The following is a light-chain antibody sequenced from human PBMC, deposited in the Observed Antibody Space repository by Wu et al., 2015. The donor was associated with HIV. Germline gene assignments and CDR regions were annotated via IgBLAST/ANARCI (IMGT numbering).Light chain of an antibody. CDR3: QQYGSSPFT. J-gene: IGKJ3*01. Sequence: EIVLTQSPGTLSLSPGERATLSCRASQNISSSYLAWYQQKPGQAPRLLIYGASSRATGIPDRFSGIGSGTDFTLTINRLEPEDFAVYYCQQYGSSPFTFGPGTKVDIK. CDR1: QNISSSY. V-gene: IGKV3-20*01. CDR2: GAS.